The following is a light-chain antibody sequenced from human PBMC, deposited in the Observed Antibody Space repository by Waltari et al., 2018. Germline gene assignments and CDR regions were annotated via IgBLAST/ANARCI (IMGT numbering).Light chain of an antibody. CDR1: PDITPW. CDR3: QQANSFPIT. V-gene: IGKV1-12*01. J-gene: IGKJ5*01. CDR2: AAS. Sequence: DIQMTQSPSSLSASVGDRVTITCRTSPDITPWLAWYQTKPGKAPKLLIYAASSLQSEVPSRFSGSGSVTDFTLTISSLQPEDFATYYCQQANSFPITFGQGTRLEIK.